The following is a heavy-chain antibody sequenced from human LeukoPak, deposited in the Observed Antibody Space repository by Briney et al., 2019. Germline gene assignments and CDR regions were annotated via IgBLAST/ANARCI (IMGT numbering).Heavy chain of an antibody. D-gene: IGHD3-22*01. V-gene: IGHV7-4-1*02. CDR3: ARAGEIVVVTEAESFDI. CDR2: INTNTGNP. Sequence: ASVKVSCKASGYTFTSYALNWVRQAPGQGLEWMGWINTNTGNPTYAQGFTGRFVFSLDTSVSTTYLQISSLKAEDTAVYYCARAGEIVVVTEAESFDIWGQGTMVTVSS. CDR1: GYTFTSYA. J-gene: IGHJ3*02.